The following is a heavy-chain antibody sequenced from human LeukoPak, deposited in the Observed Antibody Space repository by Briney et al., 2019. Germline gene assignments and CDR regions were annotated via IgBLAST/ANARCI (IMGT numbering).Heavy chain of an antibody. D-gene: IGHD2-21*01. CDR1: GYTFTGYY. J-gene: IGHJ4*02. Sequence: ASVKVSCKASGYTFTGYYMNWVRQAPGQGLEWMGRINPNSGGTNYAQKFQGRVTITRDMSTSTAYMELSSLRSEDTAVYYCAADQTGVGYCDGDCYSYWGQGALVTVSS. V-gene: IGHV1-2*06. CDR3: AADQTGVGYCDGDCYSY. CDR2: INPNSGGT.